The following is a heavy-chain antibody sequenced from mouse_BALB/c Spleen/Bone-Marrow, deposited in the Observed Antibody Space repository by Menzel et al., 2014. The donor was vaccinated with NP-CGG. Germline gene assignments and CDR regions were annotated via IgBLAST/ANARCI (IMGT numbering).Heavy chain of an antibody. V-gene: IGHV1S81*02. CDR1: GYTFTSYW. CDR2: INPSNGRT. CDR3: ARRTTTVVATDY. D-gene: IGHD1-1*01. J-gene: IGHJ2*01. Sequence: VQGVESGAELVKPGASVKLSCKASGYTFTSYWMHWVKQRPGQGLEWIGEINPSNGRTNYNEKFKSKATLTVDKSSSTAYMQLSSLTSEDSAVYYCARRTTTVVATDYWGQGTTLTVFS.